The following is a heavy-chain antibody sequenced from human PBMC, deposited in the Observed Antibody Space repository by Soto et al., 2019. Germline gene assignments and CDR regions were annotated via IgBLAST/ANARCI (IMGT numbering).Heavy chain of an antibody. CDR3: ARDHRGGTDAFDI. Sequence: QVQLVQSGAEVKKPGASVKVSCKASGYTFTSFGISWVRQAPGRGLEWMGWISAYNGNTNYAENLQGRVTMTTDTSTSKAYMELRSLRSDDTAVYYCARDHRGGTDAFDIWGQGTMVTVSS. CDR1: GYTFTSFG. J-gene: IGHJ3*02. D-gene: IGHD2-15*01. CDR2: ISAYNGNT. V-gene: IGHV1-18*01.